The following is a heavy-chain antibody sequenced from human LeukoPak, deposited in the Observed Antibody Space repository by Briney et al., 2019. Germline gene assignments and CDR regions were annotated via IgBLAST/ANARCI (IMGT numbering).Heavy chain of an antibody. CDR1: GFTFSSYS. CDR3: APAGGYYYASGSPVG. Sequence: GGSLRLSCAASGFTFSSYSRNWVRLAPGKGLEWVSYISSSSSTIYYADSVKGRFTISRDNAKGSLYLQMNNLRAEDTAVYYCAPAGGYYYASGSPVGGGHGTLVTVSS. V-gene: IGHV3-48*04. J-gene: IGHJ4*01. D-gene: IGHD3-10*01. CDR2: ISSSSSTI.